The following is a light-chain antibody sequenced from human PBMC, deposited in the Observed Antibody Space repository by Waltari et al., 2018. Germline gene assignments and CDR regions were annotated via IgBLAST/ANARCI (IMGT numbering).Light chain of an antibody. V-gene: IGLV2-23*02. CDR3: CSYAGTTSWV. CDR2: EVH. J-gene: IGLJ3*02. CDR1: NNTVGDKQL. Sequence: LTKTASEYETTDQSIKNTCTETNNTVGDKQLMTWYQQSSGKAPKLIIYEVHKLPSGVSSRFSASRSGNTASLTISGLQSEDEANYYCCSYAGTTSWVFGGGTKVTVL.